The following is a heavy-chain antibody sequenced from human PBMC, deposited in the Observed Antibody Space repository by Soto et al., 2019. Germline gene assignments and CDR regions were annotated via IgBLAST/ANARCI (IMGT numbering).Heavy chain of an antibody. J-gene: IGHJ5*02. D-gene: IGHD2-2*01. CDR3: ARATLGYCISTSCYAGLWFDP. Sequence: SETLSLTCTVSGGSISSGDYYWSWIRQPPGKGLEWIGYIYYSGSTCYNPSLKSRVTISVDTSKNQFSLKLSSVTAADTAVYYCARATLGYCISTSCYAGLWFDPWGQGTLVTVSS. CDR2: IYYSGST. CDR1: GGSISSGDYY. V-gene: IGHV4-30-4*01.